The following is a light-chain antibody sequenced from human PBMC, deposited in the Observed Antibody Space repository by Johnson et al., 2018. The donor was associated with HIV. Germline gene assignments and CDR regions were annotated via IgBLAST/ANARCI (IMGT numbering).Light chain of an antibody. CDR1: SSNIGSND. V-gene: IGLV1-51*02. Sequence: QSVLTQPPSVSAAPGQKVTISCSGSSSNIGSNDVSWYQQFPGAAPKLLIYENNKRPSGIPDRFSGSKSGTSATLGITGLQTGDEADYYCATWDSSLSVYLFGTGTKVTVL. CDR3: ATWDSSLSVYL. J-gene: IGLJ1*01. CDR2: ENN.